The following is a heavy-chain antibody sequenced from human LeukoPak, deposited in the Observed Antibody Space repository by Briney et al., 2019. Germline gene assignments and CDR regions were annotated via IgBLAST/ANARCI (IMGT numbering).Heavy chain of an antibody. V-gene: IGHV3-53*01. CDR1: GFTVSSNY. J-gene: IGHJ4*02. Sequence: GGSLRLSCAASGFTVSSNYMSWVRQAPGKGLEWVSVIYSGGSTYYADSVKGRFTISRDNSKNTLYLQMNSLRAEDTAVYYCARDNSDCSGGSCYYYFDYWGQGTLVTVSS. CDR3: ARDNSDCSGGSCYYYFDY. D-gene: IGHD2-15*01. CDR2: IYSGGST.